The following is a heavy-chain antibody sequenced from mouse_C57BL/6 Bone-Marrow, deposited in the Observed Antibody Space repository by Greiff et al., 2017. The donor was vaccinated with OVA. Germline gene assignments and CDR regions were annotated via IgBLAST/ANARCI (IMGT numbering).Heavy chain of an antibody. CDR2: IFPGSGST. D-gene: IGHD4-1*01. Sequence: QVQLKQSGPELVRPGASVKISCKAPGYTFTSHWMQWVRQRPGQGLEWIGEIFPGSGSTYYNEKFKGKDTLTVDKSSSTAYMPLSSLTSEDSAVYFCARSDWDVGWFAYWGQGTLVTVSA. CDR3: ARSDWDVGWFAY. V-gene: IGHV1-56*01. CDR1: GYTFTSHW. J-gene: IGHJ3*01.